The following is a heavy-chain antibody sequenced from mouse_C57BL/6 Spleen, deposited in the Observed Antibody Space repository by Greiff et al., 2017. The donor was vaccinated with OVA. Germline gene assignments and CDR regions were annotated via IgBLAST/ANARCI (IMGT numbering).Heavy chain of an antibody. CDR3: ARRAADDGYYVWYFDV. J-gene: IGHJ1*03. D-gene: IGHD2-3*01. V-gene: IGHV1-72*01. Sequence: QVHVKQPGAELVKPGASVKLSCKASGYTFTSYWMHWVKQRPGRGLEWIGRIDPNSGGTKYNEKFKSKATLTVDKPSSTAYMQLSSLTSEDSAVYYCARRAADDGYYVWYFDVWGTGTTVTVSS. CDR2: IDPNSGGT. CDR1: GYTFTSYW.